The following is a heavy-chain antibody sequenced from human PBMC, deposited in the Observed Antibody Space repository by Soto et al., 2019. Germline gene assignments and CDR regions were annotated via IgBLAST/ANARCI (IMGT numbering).Heavy chain of an antibody. J-gene: IGHJ6*02. V-gene: IGHV5-51*01. D-gene: IGHD1-26*01. CDR1: GYRFTSYW. CDR2: IYPGDSDT. Sequence: GESQKISCQGSGYRFTSYWIGWVRQMPGKGLEWMGIIYPGDSDTRYSPSFQGQVTISADKSISTAYLQWSSLKASDTAMYYCARHKVGATGYYYGMDVWGQGTTVTVSS. CDR3: ARHKVGATGYYYGMDV.